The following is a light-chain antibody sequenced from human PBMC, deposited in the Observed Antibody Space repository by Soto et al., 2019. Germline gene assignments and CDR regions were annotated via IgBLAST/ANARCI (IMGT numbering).Light chain of an antibody. V-gene: IGLV2-14*01. CDR3: SSYTSSNTLV. CDR1: SSDVGAYNY. Sequence: QSALTQPASVSGSPGQSITISCTGTSSDVGAYNYVSWYQQHPGKAPKLMIFEVSDRHSGVSNRFSGSKSGNTASLTISGLQAEDEADYYCSSYTSSNTLVFGGGTKVTVL. J-gene: IGLJ2*01. CDR2: EVS.